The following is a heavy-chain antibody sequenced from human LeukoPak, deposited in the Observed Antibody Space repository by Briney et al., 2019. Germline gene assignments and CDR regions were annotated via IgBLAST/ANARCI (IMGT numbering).Heavy chain of an antibody. CDR2: IIPIFGTA. CDR3: ARVSTPLFASCYYTGRAYDWFDP. D-gene: IGHD3-3*01. Sequence: ASVKVSCKASGGTFSSYAISWVRQAPGQGLEWMGRIIPIFGTANYAQKFQGRVTITTDESTSTAYMELSSLRSEDTAVYYCARVSTPLFASCYYTGRAYDWFDPWGQGTLVTVSS. J-gene: IGHJ5*02. V-gene: IGHV1-69*05. CDR1: GGTFSSYA.